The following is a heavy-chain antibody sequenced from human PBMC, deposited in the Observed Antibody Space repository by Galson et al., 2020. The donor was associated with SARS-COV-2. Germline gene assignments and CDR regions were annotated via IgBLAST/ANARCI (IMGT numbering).Heavy chain of an antibody. V-gene: IGHV3-53*05. CDR2: IYYDGNT. Sequence: METGGSLRLSCAASGFAVSSKYMSWVRQAPGKGLEWVSVIYYDGNTNYADSVRGRFTISRDTSKNTVSLQMNSLRAEDTAMYYCVRDDGTAPYDYRGPGTLVTVSS. J-gene: IGHJ4*02. CDR1: GFAVSSKY. D-gene: IGHD5-18*01. CDR3: VRDDGTAPYDY.